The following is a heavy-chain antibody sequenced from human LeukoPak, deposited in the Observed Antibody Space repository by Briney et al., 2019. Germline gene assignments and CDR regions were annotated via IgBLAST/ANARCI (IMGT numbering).Heavy chain of an antibody. CDR2: ISGSDT. V-gene: IGHV3-23*01. CDR3: AKDLQLSY. CDR1: GFTFSSYA. D-gene: IGHD3-16*02. J-gene: IGHJ4*02. Sequence: GGSLRLSCAASGFTFSSYAMSWVRQAPGKGLEWVSSISGSDTYSADSVKGRFTISRGISRNTLYLQMNSLRVEDTAVYYCAKDLQLSYWGQGTLVTVSS.